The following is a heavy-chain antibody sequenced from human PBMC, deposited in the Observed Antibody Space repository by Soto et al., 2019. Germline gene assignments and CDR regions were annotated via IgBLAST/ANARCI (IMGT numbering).Heavy chain of an antibody. D-gene: IGHD6-13*01. V-gene: IGHV3-72*01. J-gene: IGHJ6*02. CDR3: TRGAGAAASLDFYYYGLDV. Sequence: EVQLVESGGGLVQPGGSLRLSCAASGFTFIDHYMDWVRQAPGKGLERVGLIRNKVNSHTTEYAASVKGRFTISSEDSRNALHPQMNSLKIEGTAMYFCTRGAGAAASLDFYYYGLDVWGQGTTGTVSS. CDR1: GFTFIDHY. CDR2: IRNKVNSHTT.